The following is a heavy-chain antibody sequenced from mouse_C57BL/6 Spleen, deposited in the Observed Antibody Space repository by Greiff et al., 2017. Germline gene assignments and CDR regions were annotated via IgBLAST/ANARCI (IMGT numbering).Heavy chain of an antibody. CDR2: INPSSGYT. J-gene: IGHJ2*01. V-gene: IGHV1-7*01. CDR3: ASWAARLYYFDY. CDR1: GYTFTSYW. Sequence: QVQLQQSGAELAKPGASVKLSCKASGYTFTSYWMHWVKQRSGQGLEWIGYINPSSGYTKYNQKFKDKATLTADKSSSTAYMQLSSLTYEDSAVYYCASWAARLYYFDYWGQGTTLTVSS.